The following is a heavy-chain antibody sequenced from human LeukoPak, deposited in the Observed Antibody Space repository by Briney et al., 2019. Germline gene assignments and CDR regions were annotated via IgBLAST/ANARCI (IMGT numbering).Heavy chain of an antibody. CDR2: IYYSGST. V-gene: IGHV4-39*01. Sequence: PSETLSLTCTVSGGSISSSSYYWGWIRQPPGKGLEWIGSIYYSGSTYYNPSLKSRVTISVDTSKNQFSLKLSSVTAADAAVYYCASRLGSGMDVWGQGTTVTVSS. D-gene: IGHD3-3*01. CDR3: ASRLGSGMDV. CDR1: GGSISSSSYY. J-gene: IGHJ6*02.